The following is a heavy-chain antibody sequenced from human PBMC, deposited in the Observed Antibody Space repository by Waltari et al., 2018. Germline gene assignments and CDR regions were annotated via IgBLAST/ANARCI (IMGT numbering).Heavy chain of an antibody. V-gene: IGHV1-2*02. CDR1: GYTFTGYS. CDR2: INPSSGGT. Sequence: QVQLVQSGAAVQKPGASVKVSCKASGYTFTGYSGHWGRQAPGQGLEWMGWINPSSGGTNYAQKFKGRVTMTRDTSISTAYMELSRLRSDDTAVYYCARGPSGSYLWVGDYWGQGTLVTVSS. D-gene: IGHD1-26*01. CDR3: ARGPSGSYLWVGDY. J-gene: IGHJ4*02.